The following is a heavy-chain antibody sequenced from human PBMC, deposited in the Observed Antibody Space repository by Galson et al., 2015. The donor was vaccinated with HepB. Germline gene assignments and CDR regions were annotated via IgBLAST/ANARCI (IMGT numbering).Heavy chain of an antibody. J-gene: IGHJ4*02. CDR2: IDPSDSYT. D-gene: IGHD3-10*01. V-gene: IGHV5-10-1*01. CDR3: GRHKFGSYSDY. Sequence: SGAEVKKPGESLRISCEGSGYIFTDYWINWVRQMPGKGLEWMGRIDPSDSYTNYSQSFQGNVTLLVDKSISTAYLQWISLKASDTAMYYCGRHKFGSYSDYWCQGTLVTVSS. CDR1: GYIFTDYW.